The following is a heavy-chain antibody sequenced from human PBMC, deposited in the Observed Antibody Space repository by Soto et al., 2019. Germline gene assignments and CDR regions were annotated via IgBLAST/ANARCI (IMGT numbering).Heavy chain of an antibody. J-gene: IGHJ4*02. D-gene: IGHD3-10*01. CDR1: GYSISACCY. Sequence: SETLSLTCTVSGYSISACCYWGLIRQPPGKELEWIGSMYPTGSTYYNPSLKSRVSISIDTSKNQFSLQLTSVTAADTAVYFCARDLNYGLYYFDYWGQGTLVTVSS. CDR2: MYPTGST. CDR3: ARDLNYGLYYFDY. V-gene: IGHV4-38-2*02.